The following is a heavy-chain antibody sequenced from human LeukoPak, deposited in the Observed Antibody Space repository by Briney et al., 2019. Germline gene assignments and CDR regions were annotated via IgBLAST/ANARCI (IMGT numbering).Heavy chain of an antibody. Sequence: GGSLRLSCAASGFTFSDYAMSWVRQAPGKGLEWLSVICGGSSGSTYCADSVTGRFTVSRDNSKNTVDLQMNNLRVDDTAIYYGAKDHANTPVVTNWGQGILVSVSS. CDR3: AKDHANTPVVTN. CDR1: GFTFSDYA. CDR2: ICGGSSGST. V-gene: IGHV3-23*01. D-gene: IGHD2-21*02. J-gene: IGHJ4*02.